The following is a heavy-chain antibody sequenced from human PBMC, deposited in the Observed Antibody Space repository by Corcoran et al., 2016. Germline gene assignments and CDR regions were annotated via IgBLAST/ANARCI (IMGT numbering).Heavy chain of an antibody. D-gene: IGHD3-10*01. V-gene: IGHV3-21*01. CDR3: ARDLRGVILDY. CDR2: ISSSSYI. CDR1: GFTFSSYS. J-gene: IGHJ4*02. Sequence: EVQLVESGGGLVKPGGSLRLSCAASGFTFSSYSMNWVRQAPGKGLEWVSSISSSSYIYYADSVKGRFTISRDNAKNSLYLQMNSLRAEDTAVYYCARDLRGVILDYWGQGTLVTVSS.